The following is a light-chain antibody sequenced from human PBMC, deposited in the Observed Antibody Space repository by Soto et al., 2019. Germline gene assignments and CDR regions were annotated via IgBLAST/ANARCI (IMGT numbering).Light chain of an antibody. CDR1: QSVSSSY. V-gene: IGKV3-20*01. CDR3: QQYGSSPPT. J-gene: IGKJ1*01. Sequence: EMVLTQSPGTLSLSPGERATLSCRASQSVSSSYLAWYQQKPGQAPRLLIYGASSRATGIPDRFSGSGSGTDFTLTISRLEREDFAVYYCQQYGSSPPTFGQGTKVDI. CDR2: GAS.